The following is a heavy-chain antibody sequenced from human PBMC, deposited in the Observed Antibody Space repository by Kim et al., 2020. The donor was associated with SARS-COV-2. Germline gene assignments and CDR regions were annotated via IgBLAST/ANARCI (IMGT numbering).Heavy chain of an antibody. CDR2: ISGSGGST. D-gene: IGHD2-2*01. V-gene: IGHV3-23*01. J-gene: IGHJ6*02. Sequence: GGSLRLSCAASGFTFSSYAMSWVRQAPGKGLEWVSAISGSGGSTYYADSVKGRFTISRDNSKNTLYLQMNSLRAEDTAVYYCAKLPLIVVVPAATADVWGQGTTVTVSS. CDR1: GFTFSSYA. CDR3: AKLPLIVVVPAATADV.